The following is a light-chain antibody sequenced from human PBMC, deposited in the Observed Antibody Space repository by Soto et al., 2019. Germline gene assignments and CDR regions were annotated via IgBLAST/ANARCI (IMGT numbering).Light chain of an antibody. J-gene: IGKJ1*01. CDR1: QSVSID. CDR3: QRYTHLPPWK. Sequence: EIVLTQSPGTLSLSPGERASLSCRASQSVSIDLAWYQQKPGQAPRLLIYDASNRATGIAARFSGSGSGTELTLTIRSLQPEDYAMEVCQRYTHLPPWKFGQGNKVEI. V-gene: IGKV3-11*01. CDR2: DAS.